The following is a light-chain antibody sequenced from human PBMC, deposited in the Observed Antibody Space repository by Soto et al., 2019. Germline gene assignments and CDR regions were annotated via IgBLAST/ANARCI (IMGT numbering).Light chain of an antibody. CDR3: GSWDSSLSAYV. Sequence: QSALTQPPSASGFPGQSVTISCTGTSSDVGYYDYVSWYQQHPGKAPKLVIYDDDKRPSGIPDRFSGSKSGTSATLGITGFQTGDEADYYCGSWDSSLSAYVFGTGTKLTVL. J-gene: IGLJ1*01. CDR1: SSDVGYYDY. CDR2: DDD. V-gene: IGLV1-51*01.